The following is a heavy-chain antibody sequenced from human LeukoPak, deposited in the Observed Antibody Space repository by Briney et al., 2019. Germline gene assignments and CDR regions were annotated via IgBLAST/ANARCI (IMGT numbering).Heavy chain of an antibody. V-gene: IGHV1-46*01. CDR1: GGTFSSYA. CDR2: INPSGGST. Sequence: ASVKVSCKASGGTFSSYAISWVRQAPGQGLEWMGIINPSGGSTSYAQKFQGRVTMTRDTSTSTVYMGLSSLRSEDTAVYYCARAAYCGGDCYVNYWGQGTLVTVSS. CDR3: ARAAYCGGDCYVNY. D-gene: IGHD2-21*02. J-gene: IGHJ4*02.